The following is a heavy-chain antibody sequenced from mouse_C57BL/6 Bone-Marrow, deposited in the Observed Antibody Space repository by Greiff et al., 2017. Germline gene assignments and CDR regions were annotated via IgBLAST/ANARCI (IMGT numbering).Heavy chain of an antibody. Sequence: VQLQPSGAELAKPGASVKLSCKASGYTFTSYWMHWVKQRPGQGLEWIGYINPSSGYTKYNQKFKDKSTLTAEQSSSTAYMQLSILTYEDSAVYFCARGELRAWFSYCCQVTLFTVSA. CDR2: INPSSGYT. J-gene: IGHJ3*01. V-gene: IGHV1-7*01. CDR3: ARGELRAWFSY. CDR1: GYTFTSYW. D-gene: IGHD3-2*02.